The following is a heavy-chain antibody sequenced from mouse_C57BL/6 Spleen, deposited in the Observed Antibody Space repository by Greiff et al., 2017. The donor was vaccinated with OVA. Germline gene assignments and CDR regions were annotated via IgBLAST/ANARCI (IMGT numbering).Heavy chain of an antibody. Sequence: EVQLVESGGGLVQPGGSLKLSCAASGFTFSDYYMYWVRQTPEKRLEWVAYISNGGGSTYYPDTVKGRFTISRDNAKNTLYLQMSRLKSEDTAMYYCARGRMGNYYAMDYWGQGTSVTVSS. CDR1: GFTFSDYY. J-gene: IGHJ4*01. V-gene: IGHV5-12*01. CDR2: ISNGGGST. CDR3: ARGRMGNYYAMDY. D-gene: IGHD2-3*01.